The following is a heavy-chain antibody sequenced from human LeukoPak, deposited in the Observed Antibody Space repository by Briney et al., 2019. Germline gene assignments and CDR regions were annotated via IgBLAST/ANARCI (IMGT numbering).Heavy chain of an antibody. CDR1: GYTFTSYG. Sequence: EASVKVSCKASGYTFTSYGISWVRQAPGQGLEWMGWISAYNGNTNYAQKLQGRVTMTTDTSTSTAYMELRSLRSDDTAVYYCARNRHYDFWSGNYYYGMDVWGQGTTVTVSS. J-gene: IGHJ6*02. CDR2: ISAYNGNT. D-gene: IGHD3-3*01. V-gene: IGHV1-18*01. CDR3: ARNRHYDFWSGNYYYGMDV.